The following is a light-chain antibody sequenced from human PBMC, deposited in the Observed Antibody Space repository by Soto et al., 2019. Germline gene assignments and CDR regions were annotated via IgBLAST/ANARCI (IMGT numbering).Light chain of an antibody. J-gene: IGKJ1*01. CDR1: QSVSSSY. CDR3: QQYGSSPLT. CDR2: GAS. Sequence: EIVLTQSPGTLSLSPGERATLSCRARQSVSSSYLAWYQQKPGQAPRLLIYGASSRATGIPDRFSGSGYGTDFTLTISRLEPEDFAVYYCQQYGSSPLTFGQGTKVQIK. V-gene: IGKV3-20*01.